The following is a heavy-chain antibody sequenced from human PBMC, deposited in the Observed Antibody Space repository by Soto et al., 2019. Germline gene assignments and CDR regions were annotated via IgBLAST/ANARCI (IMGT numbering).Heavy chain of an antibody. J-gene: IGHJ5*02. V-gene: IGHV4-39*01. D-gene: IGHD3-22*01. CDR1: GGSISSSSYY. CDR3: ARLTYYYDSSGYYGGWFDP. Sequence: SETLSLTCTVSGGSISSSSYYWGWIRQPPGKGLEWIGSIYYSGSTYYNPSLKSRVTISVDTSKNQLSLKLSSVTAADTAVYYFARLTYYYDSSGYYGGWFDPWGQGTLVTVS. CDR2: IYYSGST.